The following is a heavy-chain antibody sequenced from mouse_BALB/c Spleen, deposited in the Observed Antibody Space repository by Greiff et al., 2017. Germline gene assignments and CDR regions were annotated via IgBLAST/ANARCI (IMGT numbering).Heavy chain of an antibody. Sequence: EVMLVESGGGLVQPGGSRKLSCAASGFTFSDYGMAWVRQAPGKGPEWVAFISNLAYSIYYADTVTGRFTISRENAKNTLYLEMSSLRSEDTAMYYCARATTYYAMDDWGQGTSVTVSS. CDR2: ISNLAYSI. CDR3: ARATTYYAMDD. J-gene: IGHJ4*01. D-gene: IGHD1-1*01. CDR1: GFTFSDYG. V-gene: IGHV5-15*02.